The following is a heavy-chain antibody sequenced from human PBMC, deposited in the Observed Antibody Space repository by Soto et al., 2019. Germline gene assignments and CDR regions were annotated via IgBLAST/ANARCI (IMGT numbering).Heavy chain of an antibody. V-gene: IGHV3-15*01. Sequence: GGSLRLSCAASGFIFSNAWMSWVRQAPGKGLEWVGRIKSKTNGGTTDYGAPVRGRFSISRDDSKNTLYLQMNSLKTEDTAVYYCTTDDPINRYWGQGTLVTVSS. CDR3: TTDDPINRY. CDR2: IKSKTNGGTT. CDR1: GFIFSNAW. J-gene: IGHJ4*02.